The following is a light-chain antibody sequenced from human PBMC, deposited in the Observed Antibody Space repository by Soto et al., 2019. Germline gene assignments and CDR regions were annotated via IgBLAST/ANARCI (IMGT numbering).Light chain of an antibody. CDR2: AAS. V-gene: IGKV1-27*01. J-gene: IGKJ3*01. CDR3: QKYSSVPV. CDR1: QDIRNF. Sequence: DIQMTQSPTSLSASVGDRVTITCRASQDIRNFVAWSQQKPGKAPKLLSYAASTLQSGVPSRFSGSGSGTDFTLTSNSLQPEDVATYSCQKYSSVPVFGPGTKVEIK.